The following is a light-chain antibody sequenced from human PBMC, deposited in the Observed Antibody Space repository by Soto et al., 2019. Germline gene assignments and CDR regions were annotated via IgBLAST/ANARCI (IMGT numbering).Light chain of an antibody. J-gene: IGLJ1*01. Sequence: QSALTQPPSASGSPGQSVTISCTGTSSDVGGYKYVSWYQQHPGKAPKLMIFEVNKRPSGVPDRFSVSKSGNTASLTVSGLQAEDEADYYYSSYAGINNLGVFGTGTKLTVL. CDR3: SSYAGINNLGV. V-gene: IGLV2-8*01. CDR2: EVN. CDR1: SSDVGGYKY.